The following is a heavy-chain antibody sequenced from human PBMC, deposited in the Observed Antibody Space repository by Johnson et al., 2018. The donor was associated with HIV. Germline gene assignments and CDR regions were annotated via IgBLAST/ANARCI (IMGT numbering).Heavy chain of an antibody. V-gene: IGHV3-7*01. CDR3: ARDPSSSSAFDI. CDR1: GFTVSSNY. Sequence: VQLVESGGGLIQPGGSLRLSCAASGFTVSSNYMSWVRQAPGKGLEWVANIKQDGSEKYYVDSVKGRFTISRDNAKNSLFLQMNSLRAEDTAVYYCARDPSSSSAFDIWGQGTMVTVSS. CDR2: IKQDGSEK. D-gene: IGHD6-6*01. J-gene: IGHJ3*02.